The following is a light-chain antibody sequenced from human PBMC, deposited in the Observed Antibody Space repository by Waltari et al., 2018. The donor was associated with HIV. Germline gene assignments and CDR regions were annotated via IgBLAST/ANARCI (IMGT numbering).Light chain of an antibody. CDR3: MQSIELPLT. CDR1: QSLLHSDGKTY. Sequence: IVMTQTPLSLSVTPGQPASISCKSNQSLLHSDGKTYLYWYLQKAGQPPQLLINEVSTRFSGVTDRVSGGGTGTDFSLKISRVEAEDVGIYYCMQSIELPLTFGGGTKVEIK. J-gene: IGKJ4*01. V-gene: IGKV2D-29*01. CDR2: EVS.